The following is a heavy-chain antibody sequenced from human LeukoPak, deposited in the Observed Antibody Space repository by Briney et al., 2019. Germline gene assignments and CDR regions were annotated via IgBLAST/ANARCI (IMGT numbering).Heavy chain of an antibody. D-gene: IGHD2-15*01. Sequence: GGSLRLSCAASGFTFSSYATSWVRQAPGKGLEWVSVIYSGGSTYYADSVKGRFTISRDNSKNTLYLQMNSLRAEDTAVYYCARDRIVPLYGMDVWGQGTTVTVSS. V-gene: IGHV3-53*01. J-gene: IGHJ6*02. CDR2: IYSGGST. CDR1: GFTFSSYA. CDR3: ARDRIVPLYGMDV.